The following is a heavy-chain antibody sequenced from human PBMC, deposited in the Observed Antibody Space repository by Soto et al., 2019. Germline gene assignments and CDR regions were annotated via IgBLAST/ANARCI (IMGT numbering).Heavy chain of an antibody. CDR3: ARDAPWEVRELFDY. CDR1: GYTFTSYG. Sequence: QVQLVQSGAEVKKPGASVKVSCKASGYTFTSYGISWVRQAPGQGLEWMGWISAYNGNTNYAQKLQGRVTMTTVTSKSTAYMELRRLSSDDTAVYYCARDAPWEVRELFDYWGQGTLVTVSS. CDR2: ISAYNGNT. D-gene: IGHD3-10*01. J-gene: IGHJ4*02. V-gene: IGHV1-18*01.